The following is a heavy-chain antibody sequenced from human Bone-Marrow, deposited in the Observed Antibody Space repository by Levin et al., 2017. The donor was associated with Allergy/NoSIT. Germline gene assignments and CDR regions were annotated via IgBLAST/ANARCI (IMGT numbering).Heavy chain of an antibody. CDR1: GFTFSSYA. V-gene: IGHV3-23*01. CDR2: ISGSGGST. CDR3: AKDSESSGYSYGYAPGYIGVFGY. D-gene: IGHD5-18*01. J-gene: IGHJ4*02. Sequence: GESLKISCAASGFTFSSYAMSWVRQAPGKGLEWVSAISGSGGSTYYADSVKGRFTISRDNSKNTLYLQMNSLRAEDTAVYYCAKDSESSGYSYGYAPGYIGVFGYWGQGTLVTVSS.